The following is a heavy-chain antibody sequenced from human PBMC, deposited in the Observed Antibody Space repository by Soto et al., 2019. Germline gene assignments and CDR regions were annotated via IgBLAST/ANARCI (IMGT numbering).Heavy chain of an antibody. V-gene: IGHV4-34*01. J-gene: IGHJ4*02. CDR2: INHSGST. D-gene: IGHD3-22*01. CDR1: GGSFSGYY. Sequence: TLSLTCAVYGGSFSGYYWSWIRQPPGKGLEWIGEINHSGSTNYNPSLKSRVTISVDTSKNQFSLKLSSVTAADTAVYYCARGSENYHDSSGYYYFDYWGQGTLVTVSS. CDR3: ARGSENYHDSSGYYYFDY.